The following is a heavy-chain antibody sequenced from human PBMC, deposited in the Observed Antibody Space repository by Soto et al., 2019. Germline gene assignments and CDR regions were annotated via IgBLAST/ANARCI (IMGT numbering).Heavy chain of an antibody. CDR3: TSSSGSYYY. D-gene: IGHD1-26*01. CDR2: IRSKANSYAT. CDR1: GFTVSDNY. J-gene: IGHJ4*02. Sequence: PGGSLRLSCTAPGFTVSDNYMSWVRQASGKGLEWVGRIRSKANSYATAYAASVKGRFTISRDDSKNTAYLQMNSLKTEDTAVYYCTSSSGSYYYWGQGTLVTVSS. V-gene: IGHV3-73*01.